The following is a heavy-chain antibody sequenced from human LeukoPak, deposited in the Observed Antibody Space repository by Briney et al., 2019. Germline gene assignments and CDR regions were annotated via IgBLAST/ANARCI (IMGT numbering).Heavy chain of an antibody. V-gene: IGHV1-8*02. J-gene: IGHJ6*02. CDR3: ARGLGFGELYYYYGMDV. Sequence: ASVKVSCKASGYTFTSYGISWVRQATGQGLEWMGWMNPNSGNTGYAQKFQGRVTMTRNTSISTAYMELSSLRSEDTAVYYCARGLGFGELYYYYGMDVWGQGTTVTVSS. CDR1: GYTFTSYG. CDR2: MNPNSGNT. D-gene: IGHD3-10*01.